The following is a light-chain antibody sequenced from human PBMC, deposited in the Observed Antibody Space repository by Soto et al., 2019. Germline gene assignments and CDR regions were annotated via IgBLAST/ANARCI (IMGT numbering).Light chain of an antibody. Sequence: QSALTQPASVSGSPGQSITISCTGTSSDVGGYNYVSWYQQHPGKAPRLMIYEVSNRPSGVSNRFSCSKSGNTASLTISGIQAEDEADYYCSSYTVSTTVVFGGGTKLTVL. CDR2: EVS. J-gene: IGLJ3*02. CDR3: SSYTVSTTVV. CDR1: SSDVGGYNY. V-gene: IGLV2-14*01.